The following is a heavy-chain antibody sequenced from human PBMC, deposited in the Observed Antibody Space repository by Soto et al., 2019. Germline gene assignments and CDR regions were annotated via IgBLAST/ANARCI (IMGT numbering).Heavy chain of an antibody. CDR3: AKSGFAALEY. Sequence: EVKLLESGGGLVQPGGSLRLSCAASGFAFSTYAMTWVRQAPGKGLEWVSTVSGGGDHTYYADSVRGRSTVSRDASKNTLHPHMDRLRPEDTAGYYCAKSGFAALEYWGQGALVTVSS. CDR1: GFAFSTYA. J-gene: IGHJ4*02. V-gene: IGHV3-23*01. CDR2: VSGGGDHT. D-gene: IGHD1-26*01.